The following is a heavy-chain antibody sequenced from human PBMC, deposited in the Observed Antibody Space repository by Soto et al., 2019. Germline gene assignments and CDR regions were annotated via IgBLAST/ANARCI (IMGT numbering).Heavy chain of an antibody. CDR3: AKDISIIVLMVYAHDY. V-gene: IGHV3-23*01. Sequence: PGGSLRLSCAASGFTFSSYAMSWVRQAPGKGLEWVSAISGSGGSTYYADSVKGRFTISRDNSKNTLYLQMNSLRAEDTAVYYCAKDISIIVLMVYAHDYWGQGTLVTVSS. CDR2: ISGSGGST. CDR1: GFTFSSYA. J-gene: IGHJ4*02. D-gene: IGHD2-8*01.